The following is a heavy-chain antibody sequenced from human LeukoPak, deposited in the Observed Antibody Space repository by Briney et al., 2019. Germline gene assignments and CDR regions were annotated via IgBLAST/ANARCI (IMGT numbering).Heavy chain of an antibody. CDR3: TTTPTKYYDFGSAYNDY. V-gene: IGHV3-15*07. Sequence: GGSLRLSCAASGFTFTNAWMNWVRQAPGKGLEWVGRIKSKTDGGTTDYAAPVKGRFTISRDDSKNTLYLQMNSLKTEDTAVYYCTTTPTKYYDFGSAYNDYWGQGTLVTVSS. CDR1: GFTFTNAW. D-gene: IGHD3-3*01. CDR2: IKSKTDGGTT. J-gene: IGHJ4*02.